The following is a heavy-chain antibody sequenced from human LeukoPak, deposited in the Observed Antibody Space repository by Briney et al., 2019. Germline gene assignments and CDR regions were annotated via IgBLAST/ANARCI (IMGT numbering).Heavy chain of an antibody. V-gene: IGHV3-21*04. CDR1: AFTFSSYT. CDR2: ISSSGSYI. CDR3: AKEATVTTDAFDI. D-gene: IGHD4-17*01. Sequence: GGTLRLSCAASAFTFSSYTMNWVRQAPGKGLEWVSSISSSGSYIYYADSVKGRFTISRDNSKNTLYLQMNSLRAEDTAVYYCAKEATVTTDAFDIWGQGTLVTVSS. J-gene: IGHJ3*02.